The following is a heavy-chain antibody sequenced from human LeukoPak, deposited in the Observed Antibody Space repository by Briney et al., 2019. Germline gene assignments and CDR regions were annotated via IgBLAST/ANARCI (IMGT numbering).Heavy chain of an antibody. CDR1: GFTFSNYD. V-gene: IGHV3-30*03. D-gene: IGHD2-15*01. CDR3: RSDPDAFDI. J-gene: IGHJ4*02. Sequence: GGSLRLSCAASGFTFSNYDMRWVRQAPGKGLEWVAVISYDGSNKYYADSVKGRFTISRDNSKNTVYLQMNSLRDEDTAVYYCRSDPDAFDIWGQGTLVTVSS. CDR2: ISYDGSNK.